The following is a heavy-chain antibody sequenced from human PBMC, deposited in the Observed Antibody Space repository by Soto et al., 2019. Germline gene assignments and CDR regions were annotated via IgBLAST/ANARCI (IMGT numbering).Heavy chain of an antibody. CDR3: ARSKTIVMPGFDH. CDR1: GYVFTSFA. V-gene: IGHV1-3*04. D-gene: IGHD2-21*01. CDR2: INTGNGDS. J-gene: IGHJ4*02. Sequence: ASVKVSCKTSGYVFTSFAIHWMRQAPGQGPEWMGWINTGNGDSKYSEKFQDRVTITRDTSATTAYMELSSLRSEDTAVYYCARSKTIVMPGFDHWGQGALVTVSS.